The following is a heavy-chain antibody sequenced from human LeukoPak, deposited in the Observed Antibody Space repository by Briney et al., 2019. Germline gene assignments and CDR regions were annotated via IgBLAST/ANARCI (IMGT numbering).Heavy chain of an antibody. V-gene: IGHV1-18*01. D-gene: IGHD3-22*01. CDR1: GYTFTSYG. Sequence: ASVKVSCKASGYTFTSYGISWVRQAPGQGLEWMGWIGAYNGNTNYAQKLQRRVTMTTDTSTSTAYLELRGLRSDDTAVYYCARDILYYYDSSGYRPFDYWGQGTLVTVSS. CDR2: IGAYNGNT. CDR3: ARDILYYYDSSGYRPFDY. J-gene: IGHJ4*02.